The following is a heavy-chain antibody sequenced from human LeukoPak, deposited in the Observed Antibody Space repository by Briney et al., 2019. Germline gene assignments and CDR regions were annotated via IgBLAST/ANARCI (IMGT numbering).Heavy chain of an antibody. V-gene: IGHV3-30*02. CDR3: AKDMAVDGAWLPLDY. CDR2: ILRDGSNQ. D-gene: IGHD5-12*01. CDR1: GFTFSSYS. Sequence: GGSLRLSCAASGFTFSSYSMNWVRQAPGKGLEWVAVILRDGSNQWYADSVKGRFTISRDNSKNTLSLEMNSLRAEDTAVYYCAKDMAVDGAWLPLDYWGQGTLVTVSS. J-gene: IGHJ4*02.